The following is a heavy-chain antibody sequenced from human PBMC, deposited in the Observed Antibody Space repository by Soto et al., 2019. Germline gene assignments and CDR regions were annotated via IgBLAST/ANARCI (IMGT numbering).Heavy chain of an antibody. V-gene: IGHV1-3*05. CDR3: ARGGEPIDY. CDR1: GYTFTSYA. Sequence: QVQLVQSGAEEKKPGASVKVSCKASGYTFTSYAMHWVRQAPGQRLEWMGWINAGNGNTKYSQKFQGRVTITRDTSXXXXXXELSXXXSXXXXVYYCARGGEPIDYWGQGTLVTVSS. J-gene: IGHJ4*02. D-gene: IGHD2-21*01. CDR2: INAGNGNT.